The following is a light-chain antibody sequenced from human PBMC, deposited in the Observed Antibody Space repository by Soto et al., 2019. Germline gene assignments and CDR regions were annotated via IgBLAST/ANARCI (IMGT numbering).Light chain of an antibody. J-gene: IGLJ2*01. Sequence: QSVLTQPPSASGTPGQRVTISCSGSSSNIGSNTVNWYQQLPGMPPKLLIYSDNKRPSGVPDRFSGSKSGTSASLVISGLQSEEEDDYGCAAWHDSQNGPVFGGGTKLTVL. CDR3: AAWHDSQNGPV. V-gene: IGLV1-44*01. CDR2: SDN. CDR1: SSNIGSNT.